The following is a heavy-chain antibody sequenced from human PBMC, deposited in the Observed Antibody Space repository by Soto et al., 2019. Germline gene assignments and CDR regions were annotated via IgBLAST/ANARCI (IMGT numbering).Heavy chain of an antibody. Sequence: QVQLQESGPGLVKPSGTLSLTCAVSGGSISSNHWWSWVRQPAGKGLEWIGEIYHDGSANYNSSLKSRVTISVDKSNNQFSLELTSVTAADTAVYYCARTSTWFQHWGQGTLVTVSS. CDR2: IYHDGSA. CDR3: ARTSTWFQH. CDR1: GGSISSNHW. V-gene: IGHV4-4*02. J-gene: IGHJ1*01.